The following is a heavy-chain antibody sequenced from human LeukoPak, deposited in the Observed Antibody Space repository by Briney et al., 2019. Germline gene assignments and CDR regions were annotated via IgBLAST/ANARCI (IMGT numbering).Heavy chain of an antibody. D-gene: IGHD5-24*01. V-gene: IGHV3-30*03. J-gene: IGHJ4*02. CDR2: ISYDGSNK. CDR3: ARESRDGYNYLDY. CDR1: GFTFSSYG. Sequence: GGSLRLSCAASGFTFSSYGMHWVRQAPGKGLEWVAVISYDGSNKYYADSVKGRFTISRDNSKNTLYLQMNGLRAEDTAVYYCARESRDGYNYLDYWGQGTLVTVSS.